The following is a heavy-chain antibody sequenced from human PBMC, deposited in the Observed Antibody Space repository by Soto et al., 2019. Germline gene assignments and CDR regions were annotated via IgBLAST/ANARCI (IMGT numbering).Heavy chain of an antibody. CDR3: ASTPNQEATYYDFWSGYYVHEYYFDY. Sequence: SETLSLTCTVSGGSISSYYWSWIRQPPGKGLEWIGYIYYSGSTNYNPSLKSRVTISVDTSKNQFSLKLSSVTAADTAVYYCASTPNQEATYYDFWSGYYVHEYYFDYWGQGNLVTVSS. D-gene: IGHD3-3*01. CDR2: IYYSGST. CDR1: GGSISSYY. J-gene: IGHJ4*02. V-gene: IGHV4-59*01.